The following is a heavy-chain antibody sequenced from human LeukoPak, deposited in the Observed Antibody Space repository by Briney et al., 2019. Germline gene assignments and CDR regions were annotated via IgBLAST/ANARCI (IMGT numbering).Heavy chain of an antibody. CDR1: GFTFSSYS. Sequence: PGGSLRLSCAASGFTFSSYSMNWVRQAPGKGLEWVSSISSSSSYIYYADSVKGRFTISRDNAKNSLYLQMNSLRAEDTAVYYCARGPDNYYDTPSGYWGQGTLVTVSS. V-gene: IGHV3-21*01. J-gene: IGHJ4*02. CDR2: ISSSSSYI. D-gene: IGHD3-22*01. CDR3: ARGPDNYYDTPSGY.